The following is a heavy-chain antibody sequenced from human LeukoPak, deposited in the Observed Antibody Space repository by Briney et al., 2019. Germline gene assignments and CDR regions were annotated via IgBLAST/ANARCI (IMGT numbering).Heavy chain of an antibody. V-gene: IGHV4-59*13. CDR1: GDSISSFY. Sequence: SETLSPTCSVSGDSISSFYWSWIRQSPGKGLEWIGYIYYSGITNYNPSLKSRVTISVHTSKTQFSLKLTSVTAADTAVYYCARARYYDRIRGDAFDIWGQGTMVAVSS. CDR2: IYYSGIT. J-gene: IGHJ3*02. D-gene: IGHD3-22*01. CDR3: ARARYYDRIRGDAFDI.